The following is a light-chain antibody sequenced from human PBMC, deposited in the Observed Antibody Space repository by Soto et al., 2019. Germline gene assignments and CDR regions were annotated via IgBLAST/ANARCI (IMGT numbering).Light chain of an antibody. CDR1: QSISIY. Sequence: DIQLTPSPSSLSASLGDRVSITCRASQSISIYLNWYQQKPGKAPKLLIYAASSLQSGVPSRFSGSGSGTDFTLTISSLQPEDFATYYCQQTYATPVTFGQGTRLEI. V-gene: IGKV1-39*01. CDR3: QQTYATPVT. J-gene: IGKJ5*01. CDR2: AAS.